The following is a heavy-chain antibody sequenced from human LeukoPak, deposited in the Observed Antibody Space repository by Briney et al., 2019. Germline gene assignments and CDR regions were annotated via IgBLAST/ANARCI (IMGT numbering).Heavy chain of an antibody. CDR3: ARDPSIAAAGYYFDY. J-gene: IGHJ4*02. CDR2: IIPILGIA. Sequence: SVKVSRKASGGTFSSYAISWVRQAPGQGLEWMGRIIPILGIANYAQKFQGRVTITADKSTSTAYMELSSLRSEDTAVYYCARDPSIAAAGYYFDYWGQGTLVTVSS. D-gene: IGHD6-13*01. CDR1: GGTFSSYA. V-gene: IGHV1-69*04.